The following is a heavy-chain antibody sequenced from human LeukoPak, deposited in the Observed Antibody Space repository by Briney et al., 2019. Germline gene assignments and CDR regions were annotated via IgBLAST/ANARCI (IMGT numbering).Heavy chain of an antibody. CDR2: ISSSGSTI. CDR3: AKVASVTTLGYYYGMDV. CDR1: GFTFSDYY. J-gene: IGHJ6*02. V-gene: IGHV3-11*01. D-gene: IGHD4-17*01. Sequence: GGSLRLSCAASGFTFSDYYMSWIRQAPGKGLEWVSYISSSGSTIYYADSVKGRFTISRDNSKNTLYLQMNSLRAEDTAVYYCAKVASVTTLGYYYGMDVWGQGTTVTVSS.